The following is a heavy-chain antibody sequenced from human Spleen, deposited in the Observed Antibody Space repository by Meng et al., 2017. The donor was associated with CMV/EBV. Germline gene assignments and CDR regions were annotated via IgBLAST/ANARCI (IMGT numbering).Heavy chain of an antibody. CDR3: ARDRGWYQLLGVFDV. Sequence: GGSLRLSCATSGFAFTNYNMNWVRQAPGKGLEWVSSINTGVGNRRYADSVKGRFTISRDNAKNLVYLEMNSLRAEDTALYYCARDRGWYQLLGVFDVWGQGTMVTVSS. CDR2: INTGVGNR. D-gene: IGHD2-2*01. J-gene: IGHJ3*01. CDR1: GFAFTNYN. V-gene: IGHV3-21*01.